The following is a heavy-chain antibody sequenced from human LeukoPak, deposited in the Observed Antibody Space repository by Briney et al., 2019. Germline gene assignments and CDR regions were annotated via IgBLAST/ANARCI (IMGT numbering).Heavy chain of an antibody. V-gene: IGHV3-30*02. CDR1: GFTFSSYG. CDR3: AKVIRSLVVVAAYAFDI. D-gene: IGHD2-15*01. J-gene: IGHJ3*02. CDR2: IRHDGSNK. Sequence: GGSLRLSCAASGFTFSSYGMHWVRQAPGKGLEWVAFIRHDGSNKYYADSVKGRFTISRDNSKNTLYLQMNSLRAEDTAVYYCAKVIRSLVVVAAYAFDIWGQGTMVTVSS.